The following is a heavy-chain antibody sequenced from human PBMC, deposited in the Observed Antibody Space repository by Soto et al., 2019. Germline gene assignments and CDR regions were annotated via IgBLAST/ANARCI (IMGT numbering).Heavy chain of an antibody. Sequence: EVQLVESGGGLVQPGGSLRLSCAASGFTFSSYWMHWVRQAPGKGLVWVSRINSDGSSTSYADSVKGRFTISRDNAKTTLYLQMNSLRAEDTAVYYCARGGGSGSYYYYYYGMDVWGQGTTVTVSS. CDR1: GFTFSSYW. D-gene: IGHD3-10*01. V-gene: IGHV3-74*01. CDR3: ARGGGSGSYYYYYYGMDV. CDR2: INSDGSST. J-gene: IGHJ6*02.